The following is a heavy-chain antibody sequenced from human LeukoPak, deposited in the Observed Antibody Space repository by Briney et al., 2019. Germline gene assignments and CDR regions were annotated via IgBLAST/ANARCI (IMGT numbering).Heavy chain of an antibody. CDR1: GFTFSSYA. D-gene: IGHD3-16*02. Sequence: GGSLRLSCAASGFTFSSYAMSSVRQPPGKGLEWVSAISGSGGSTYYADSVKGRFTISRDNSKNTLYLQMNSLRAEDTAVYYCAKDLITFGGVIPHFDYWGQGTLVTVSS. J-gene: IGHJ4*02. V-gene: IGHV3-23*01. CDR3: AKDLITFGGVIPHFDY. CDR2: ISGSGGST.